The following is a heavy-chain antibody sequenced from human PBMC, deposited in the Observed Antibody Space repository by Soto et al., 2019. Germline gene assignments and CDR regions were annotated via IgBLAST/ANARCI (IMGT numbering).Heavy chain of an antibody. J-gene: IGHJ4*02. Sequence: SLRLSCSASGFTFSDYYMSWIRQAPGKGLEWVSYISSSGSTIYYADSVKGRFTISRDNAKNSLYLQMNSLRAEDTAVYYCARDFTYYYDSSGYSGYWGQGTLVTVSS. CDR1: GFTFSDYY. CDR2: ISSSGSTI. D-gene: IGHD3-22*01. CDR3: ARDFTYYYDSSGYSGY. V-gene: IGHV3-11*01.